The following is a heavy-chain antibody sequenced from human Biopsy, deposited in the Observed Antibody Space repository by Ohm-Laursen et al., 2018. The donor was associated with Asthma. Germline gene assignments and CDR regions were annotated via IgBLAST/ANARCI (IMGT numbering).Heavy chain of an antibody. CDR1: GDSITSGGCC. J-gene: IGHJ4*02. V-gene: IGHV4-31*02. CDR2: IHHSGTS. CDR3: ARIPRRSGSYFVDY. Sequence: SQTLFLTWTVSGDSITSGGCCWNWIRQHPGKGLEWIGYIHHSGTSYFNPSLKSRVSFSRDTSKNQFSLRLSSVTAADTAMYYCARIPRRSGSYFVDYWGQGTLVTVSS. D-gene: IGHD3-22*01.